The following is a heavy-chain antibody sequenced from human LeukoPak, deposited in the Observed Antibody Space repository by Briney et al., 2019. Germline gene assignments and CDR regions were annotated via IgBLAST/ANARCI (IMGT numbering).Heavy chain of an antibody. CDR3: TRSPDIDILTGYSRYYFDY. CDR1: GFTFSSYW. CDR2: IKKDGSEK. D-gene: IGHD3-9*01. Sequence: GGSLRLSCAASGFTFSSYWMSWVRQAPGKGLEGGANIKKDGSEKYYVDSVKGRFTISRDNAKPSLYLQMNSLKASDTAIYYCTRSPDIDILTGYSRYYFDYWGQGTLVTVSS. J-gene: IGHJ4*02. V-gene: IGHV3-7*03.